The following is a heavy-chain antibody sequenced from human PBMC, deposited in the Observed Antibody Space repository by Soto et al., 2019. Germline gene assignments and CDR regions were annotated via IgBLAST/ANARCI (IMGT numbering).Heavy chain of an antibody. D-gene: IGHD3-22*01. V-gene: IGHV3-23*01. CDR2: ISDSGGST. J-gene: IGHJ4*02. CDR3: AKPISGYYAPSDH. CDR1: GFTFSSFA. Sequence: GGSLRLSXAASGFTFSSFAMSWVRQAPGKGLEWVSVISDSGGSTYYADSVRGRFTISRDNSKSTLFLQMNSLRGDDTAIYYCAKPISGYYAPSDHWGQGTQVTVSS.